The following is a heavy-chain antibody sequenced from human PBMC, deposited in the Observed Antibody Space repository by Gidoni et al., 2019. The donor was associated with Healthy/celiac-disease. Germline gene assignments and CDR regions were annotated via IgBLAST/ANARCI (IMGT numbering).Heavy chain of an antibody. Sequence: QLQLQESGPGLVKPSETLSLTCTVSGGSISSSSYYWGWIRPPPGKGLEWIGSIYYSGSTYYNPSLKSRVTISVDTSKNQFSLKLSSVTAADTAVYYCARRPQEWLPHYYYYGMDVWGQGTTVTVSS. CDR2: IYYSGST. CDR3: ARRPQEWLPHYYYYGMDV. V-gene: IGHV4-39*01. J-gene: IGHJ6*02. D-gene: IGHD3-3*01. CDR1: GGSISSSSYY.